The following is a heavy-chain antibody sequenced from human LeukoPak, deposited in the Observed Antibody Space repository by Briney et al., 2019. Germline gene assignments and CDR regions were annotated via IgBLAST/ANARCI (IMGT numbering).Heavy chain of an antibody. J-gene: IGHJ6*03. V-gene: IGHV3-15*01. CDR2: IKSKTDGGTT. CDR1: GFTFSNYA. CDR3: TTEGPDYYDMYYYYYMDV. D-gene: IGHD3-22*01. Sequence: PGGSLRLSCAASGFTFSNYAINWVRQAPGKGLEWVGRIKSKTDGGTTDYAAPVKGRFTISRDDSKNTLYLQMNGLKTEDTAVYYCTTEGPDYYDMYYYYYMDVWGKGTTVTISS.